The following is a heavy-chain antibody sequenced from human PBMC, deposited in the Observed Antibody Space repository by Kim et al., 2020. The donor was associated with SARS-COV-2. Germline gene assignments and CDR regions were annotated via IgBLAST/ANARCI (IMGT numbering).Heavy chain of an antibody. CDR1: GYSFTSYW. J-gene: IGHJ4*02. D-gene: IGHD3-3*01. V-gene: IGHV5-51*01. CDR2: IYPGDSDT. Sequence: GESLKISCKGSGYSFTSYWIGWVRQMPGKGLEWMGIIYPGDSDTRYSPSFQGQVTISADKSISTAYLQWSSLKASDTAMYYCARQGLGDDFWSGYLDYWGQGTLVTVSS. CDR3: ARQGLGDDFWSGYLDY.